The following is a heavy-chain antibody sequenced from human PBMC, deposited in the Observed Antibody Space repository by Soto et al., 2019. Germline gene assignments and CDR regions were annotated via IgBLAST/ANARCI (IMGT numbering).Heavy chain of an antibody. CDR3: ASHFTGVLVLGTSPPGGDNYGWDV. D-gene: IGHD2-8*02. V-gene: IGHV1-69*02. Sequence: QVQLVQSGAEVKKPGSSVKVSCKASGGTFSRYTFTWVRQAPGQGLEWMGRIIPILDIPNYAQNFQGRVTITADNSTSTADMELSSLTSDDTAVYYCASHFTGVLVLGTSPPGGDNYGWDVWGQGTTVTVSS. J-gene: IGHJ6*02. CDR2: IIPILDIP. CDR1: GGTFSRYT.